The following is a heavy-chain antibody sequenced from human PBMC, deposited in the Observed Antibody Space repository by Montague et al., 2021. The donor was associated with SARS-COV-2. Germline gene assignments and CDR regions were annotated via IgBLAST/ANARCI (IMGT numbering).Heavy chain of an antibody. CDR1: GYSISSGYY. Sequence: SETLSLTCTVSGYSISSGYYWGWIRQPPGKGLEWIGSIYHSGSTYYNPSLKSRVTISVDTSKNQSSLKLSSVTAVDTAVYYCAVNSNYYYYYGMDVWGQGTTVTVSS. CDR2: IYHSGST. V-gene: IGHV4-38-2*02. CDR3: AVNSNYYYYYGMDV. J-gene: IGHJ6*02. D-gene: IGHD4-11*01.